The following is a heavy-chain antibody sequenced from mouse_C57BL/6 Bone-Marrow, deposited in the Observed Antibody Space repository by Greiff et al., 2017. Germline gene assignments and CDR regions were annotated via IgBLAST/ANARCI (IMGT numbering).Heavy chain of an antibody. CDR3: ARLGVYYGSSYDYAMDY. D-gene: IGHD1-1*01. V-gene: IGHV1-64*01. CDR2: IHPNSGST. J-gene: IGHJ4*01. Sequence: QVQLQQPGAELVKPGASVKLSCKASGYTFTSYWMHWVKQRPGQGLEWIGMIHPNSGSTNYNEKFKSKATLTVDKSSSTAYMQLSSLTSEDSAVYYCARLGVYYGSSYDYAMDYWGQGTSVTVSS. CDR1: GYTFTSYW.